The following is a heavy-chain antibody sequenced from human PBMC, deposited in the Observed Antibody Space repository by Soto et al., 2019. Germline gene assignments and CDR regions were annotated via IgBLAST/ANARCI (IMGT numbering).Heavy chain of an antibody. Sequence: GGALRLSCAAPVFTFSSYAMSWVRQAPGKGLEWVSAISGSGGRTYYADSVKGRFTISRDNSKKTLYLQMNSLRAEDTAVYYCAKSGSFWTAYPADYWGQGTLVTVSS. J-gene: IGHJ4*02. D-gene: IGHD3-3*01. CDR3: AKSGSFWTAYPADY. CDR2: ISGSGGRT. V-gene: IGHV3-23*01. CDR1: VFTFSSYA.